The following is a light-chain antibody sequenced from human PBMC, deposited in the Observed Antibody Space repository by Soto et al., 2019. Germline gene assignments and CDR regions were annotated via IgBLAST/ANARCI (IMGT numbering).Light chain of an antibody. Sequence: EIVMTQSPATLSVSPGERATLSCRASQSVSSNLAWYQQKPGQAPRLLIYGASTRATGIPARSSGSGSGTEFTLTISSLQSEDFAVYYCQQYNNWPPWTFGQGTNVEIK. CDR2: GAS. CDR1: QSVSSN. J-gene: IGKJ1*01. CDR3: QQYNNWPPWT. V-gene: IGKV3-15*01.